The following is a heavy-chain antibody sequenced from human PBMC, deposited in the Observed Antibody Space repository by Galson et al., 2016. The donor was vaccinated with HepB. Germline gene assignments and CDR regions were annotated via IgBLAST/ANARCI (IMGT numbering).Heavy chain of an antibody. CDR1: GFTFSSYN. CDR3: ARESISIFGEMIHNWFDP. J-gene: IGHJ5*02. D-gene: IGHD3-3*01. CDR2: ISSSGSTI. Sequence: SLRLSCAGTGFTFSSYNMNWVRRAPGKGLDWISYISSSGSTIYYADSVKGRFTISRDNAKNSLYLQMNSLRDEDTAVYSCARESISIFGEMIHNWFDPWGQGTLVTVSS. V-gene: IGHV3-48*02.